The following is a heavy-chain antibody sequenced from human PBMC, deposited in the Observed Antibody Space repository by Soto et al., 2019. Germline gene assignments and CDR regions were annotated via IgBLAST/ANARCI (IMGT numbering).Heavy chain of an antibody. V-gene: IGHV1-3*01. J-gene: IGHJ3*02. CDR3: APLGGMVYVIKSADVFDI. D-gene: IGHD2-8*01. Sequence: GASVKVSCKASGYTFTSYAMHWVRQAPGQRLEWMGWINAGNGNTKYSQKFQGRVTITRDTSASTAYMELSSLRSEDTAVYYCAPLGGMVYVIKSADVFDIWGKGKMVPVSS. CDR1: GYTFTSYA. CDR2: INAGNGNT.